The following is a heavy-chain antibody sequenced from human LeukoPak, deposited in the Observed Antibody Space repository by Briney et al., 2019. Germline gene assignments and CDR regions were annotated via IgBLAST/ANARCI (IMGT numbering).Heavy chain of an antibody. D-gene: IGHD3-10*01. CDR1: GFTFSSYA. V-gene: IGHV3-23*01. Sequence: GGSLRLSCAASGFTFSSYAMSWVRQAPGKGLEWVSAISGSGGSTYYADSVKGRFTISRENSKYTLYLQMNSMRAEDTAVYYYAKVMTRTMVRGDPPFDYWGQGTLVTVSS. CDR2: ISGSGGST. CDR3: AKVMTRTMVRGDPPFDY. J-gene: IGHJ4*02.